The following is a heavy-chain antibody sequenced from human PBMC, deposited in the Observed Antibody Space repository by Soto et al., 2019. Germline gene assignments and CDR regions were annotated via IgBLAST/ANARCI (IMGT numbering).Heavy chain of an antibody. Sequence: PGGSLRLSCAASGFTFSSHSMNWVRQAPGKGLEWVSYISSSSSNIYYADSVKGRFTISRDNAKNSLYLQMNSLRAEDTAVYYCARRGVDVVVPAAVDYWGQGTLVTVSS. D-gene: IGHD2-2*01. CDR1: GFTFSSHS. CDR2: ISSSSSNI. J-gene: IGHJ4*02. CDR3: ARRGVDVVVPAAVDY. V-gene: IGHV3-48*01.